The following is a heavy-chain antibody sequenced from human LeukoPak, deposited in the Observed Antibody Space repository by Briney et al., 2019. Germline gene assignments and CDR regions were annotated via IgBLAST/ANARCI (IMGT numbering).Heavy chain of an antibody. J-gene: IGHJ4*02. CDR1: GGSVSSVSYY. V-gene: IGHV4-61*01. Sequence: SDTLSLTCTVSGGSVSSVSYYWSWIRQPPGKGLEWIGYIYYSGSTNYNPSLKSRVTISVDTSKNQFSLKLSSVTAADTAVYYCARDVYDSSGYLFDYWGQGTLVTVSS. CDR3: ARDVYDSSGYLFDY. D-gene: IGHD3-22*01. CDR2: IYYSGST.